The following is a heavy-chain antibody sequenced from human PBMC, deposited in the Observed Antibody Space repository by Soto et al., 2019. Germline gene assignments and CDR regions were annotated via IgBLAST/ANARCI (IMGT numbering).Heavy chain of an antibody. V-gene: IGHV3-21*01. CDR2: ISSSSSYI. CDR3: ARGGDGYNSLVDY. D-gene: IGHD5-12*01. J-gene: IGHJ4*02. CDR1: GFTFSSYS. Sequence: GGSLRLSCAASGFTFSSYSMNWVRQAPGKGLEWVSSISSSSSYIYYADSVKGRFTISRDNAKNSLYLQMNSLRAEDTAVYYCARGGDGYNSLVDYWGQGTLVTVSS.